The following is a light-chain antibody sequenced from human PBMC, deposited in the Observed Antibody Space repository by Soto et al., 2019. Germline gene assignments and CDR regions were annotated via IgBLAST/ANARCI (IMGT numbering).Light chain of an antibody. J-gene: IGKJ1*01. Sequence: EIVVTQSPATLSVSPGERATLSCRASQSVRSNLAWFQQKLGQAPRLLIYGASTRATVVPARFSGSGSGTEFTHTSSSLQSEDFALYYCQQYNNWWTFGQGTKVQIK. CDR2: GAS. V-gene: IGKV3-15*01. CDR3: QQYNNWWT. CDR1: QSVRSN.